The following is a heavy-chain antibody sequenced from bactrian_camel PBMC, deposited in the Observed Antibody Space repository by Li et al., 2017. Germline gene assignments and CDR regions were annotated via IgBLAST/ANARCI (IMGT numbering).Heavy chain of an antibody. J-gene: IGHJ4*01. CDR3: VRSPLFFLAITDEPRDY. CDR1: GFAFSIND. Sequence: VQLVESGGGLVQPGGSLRLSCAASGFAFSINDMSWVRQGPGKGPEWVSAIKGDGSKTYYADSVKGRFTLSRDNAKNTVYLQMNSLKPEDTAVYYCVRSPLFFLAITDEPRDYWGQGTQVTVS. CDR2: IKGDGSKT. V-gene: IGHV3S40*01. D-gene: IGHD1*01.